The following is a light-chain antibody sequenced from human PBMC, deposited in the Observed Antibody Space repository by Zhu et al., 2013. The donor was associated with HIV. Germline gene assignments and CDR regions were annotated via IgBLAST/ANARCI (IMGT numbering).Light chain of an antibody. CDR3: QQSYSTPLT. V-gene: IGKV1-27*01. J-gene: IGKJ3*01. CDR2: GAW. CDR1: QGIRNY. Sequence: DIQMTQSPSSLSASVGDRVTITCRASQGIRNYLAWYQQKPGEIPKLLISGAWTLQSGVPSRFSGSGSGTEFSLTISSLQPEDFATYYCQQSYSTPLTFDPGTKVNIK.